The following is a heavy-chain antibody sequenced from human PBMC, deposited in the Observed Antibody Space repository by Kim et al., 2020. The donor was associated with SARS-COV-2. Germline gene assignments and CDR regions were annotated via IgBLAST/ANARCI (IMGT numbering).Heavy chain of an antibody. V-gene: IGHV1-69*01. Sequence: YAQKFQGRVTITADESTSTAYMELSSLRSEDTAVYYCARDYSGSYVYFDYWGQGTLVTVSS. D-gene: IGHD1-26*01. J-gene: IGHJ4*02. CDR3: ARDYSGSYVYFDY.